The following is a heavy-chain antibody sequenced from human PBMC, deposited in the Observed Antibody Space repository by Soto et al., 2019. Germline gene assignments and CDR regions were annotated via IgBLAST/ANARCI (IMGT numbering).Heavy chain of an antibody. Sequence: QVQLVQSGAEVKKPGSSVKVSCKASGGTFSSYAISWVRQAPGQGLEWMGGLIPIFGTANYAQNFQVRVTITADKSTITAYMERSSLRSEDTAVYSCAQREQAFGMDVWGQGTTVTVSS. CDR2: LIPIFGTA. V-gene: IGHV1-69*06. CDR3: AQREQAFGMDV. D-gene: IGHD1-1*01. CDR1: GGTFSSYA. J-gene: IGHJ6*02.